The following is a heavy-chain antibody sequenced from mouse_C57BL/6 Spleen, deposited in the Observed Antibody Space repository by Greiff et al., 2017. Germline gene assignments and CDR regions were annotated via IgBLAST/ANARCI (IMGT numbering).Heavy chain of an antibody. CDR3: ARSYDGYPYYYAMDY. CDR2: IDPNSGGT. V-gene: IGHV1-72*01. D-gene: IGHD2-3*01. Sequence: QVQLKQPGAELVKPGASVKLSCKASGYTFTSYWMHWVKQRPGRGLEWIGRIDPNSGGTKSNEKFKGKATLTVDKPSSTAYMQLSSLTSEDSAVYYCARSYDGYPYYYAMDYWGQGTSVTVSS. CDR1: GYTFTSYW. J-gene: IGHJ4*01.